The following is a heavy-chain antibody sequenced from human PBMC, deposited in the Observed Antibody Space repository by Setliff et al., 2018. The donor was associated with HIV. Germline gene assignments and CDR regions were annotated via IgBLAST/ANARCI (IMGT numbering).Heavy chain of an antibody. J-gene: IGHJ4*02. CDR1: GDFFSSDYY. V-gene: IGHV4-38-2*02. D-gene: IGHD1-26*01. CDR2: IYHSGST. CDR3: ARGELLRGLDY. Sequence: SETLSLTCTVSGDFFSSDYYWGWIRQSPGKGLEWIGSIYHSGSTYYNPSLKSRVTISVDTSKNHFSLKLSSVTAADTAVYYCARGELLRGLDYWGQGTLVTVSS.